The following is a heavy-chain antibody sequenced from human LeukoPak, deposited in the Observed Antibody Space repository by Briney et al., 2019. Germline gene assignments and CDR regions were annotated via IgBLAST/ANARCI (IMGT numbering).Heavy chain of an antibody. CDR1: GFTFSSYA. Sequence: GGSLRLSCAVSGFTFSSYAMSWVRQAPGKGLEWVSGISGSGDGTYYADSVKGRFTISRDNSKNTLYLQRNRLRVEDTAVYYCAKDLWGPSAYWGQGTLVTVSS. CDR3: AKDLWGPSAY. CDR2: ISGSGDGT. V-gene: IGHV3-23*01. J-gene: IGHJ4*02. D-gene: IGHD1-26*01.